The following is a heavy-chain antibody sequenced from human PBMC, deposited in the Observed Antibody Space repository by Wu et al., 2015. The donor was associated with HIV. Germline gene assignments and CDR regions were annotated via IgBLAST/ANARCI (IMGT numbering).Heavy chain of an antibody. D-gene: IGHD6-19*01. CDR3: ARDLRLPGIAVAGTGYYYYGMDV. J-gene: IGHJ6*02. CDR1: GDGFTSYA. V-gene: IGHV1-69*05. CDR2: INPLFGTT. Sequence: QVHLVQFGGEVKKPGSSVKVTCKASGDGFTSYAVSWVRQAPGQGLEWMGGINPLFGTTKFAQKFQGRLTITTDELRTTAYMELSSLKSEDTAVYYCARDLRLPGIAVAGTGYYYYGMDVWGQGTTVTVSS.